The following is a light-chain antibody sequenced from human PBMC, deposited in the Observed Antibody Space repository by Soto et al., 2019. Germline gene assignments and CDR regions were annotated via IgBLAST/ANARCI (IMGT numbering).Light chain of an antibody. CDR2: DNN. Sequence: QSVLTQPPSVSAALGQKVTISCSGSSSNIGNNYVSWYQQLPGTAPKLLIYDNNKRPSGIPDRFSGSKSGTSATLGITGLQTGDEADYYCGTWDSSLSAVFGGGTKVTVL. J-gene: IGLJ2*01. V-gene: IGLV1-51*01. CDR1: SSNIGNNY. CDR3: GTWDSSLSAV.